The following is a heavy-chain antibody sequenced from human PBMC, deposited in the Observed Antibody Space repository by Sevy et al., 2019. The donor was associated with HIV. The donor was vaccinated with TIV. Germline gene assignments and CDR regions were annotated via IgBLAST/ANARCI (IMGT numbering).Heavy chain of an antibody. CDR3: TRDRPNWGNDY. CDR1: GYTFSSCG. J-gene: IGHJ4*02. CDR2: INTNTGNP. V-gene: IGHV7-4-1*02. D-gene: IGHD7-27*01. Sequence: ASVKVSCKASGYTFSSCGMHWVRQAPGQGLEWMGWINTNTGNPTYAQDFTGRFVFSLDTSLSTAYLQINSLKADDIGVYYCTRDRPNWGNDYWGQRTLVTVSS.